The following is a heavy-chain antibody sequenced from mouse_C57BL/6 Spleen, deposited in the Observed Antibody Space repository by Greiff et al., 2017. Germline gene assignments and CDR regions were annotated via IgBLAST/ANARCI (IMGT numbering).Heavy chain of an antibody. J-gene: IGHJ1*03. Sequence: QVQLQQSGSELRSPGSSVKLSCKDFDSEVFPIAYMSWVRQKPGHGFEWIGGILPSIGRTIYGEKFEDKATLDADTLSNTAYLELNSLTSEDSAIDYCARGGYGSSYGYWYFDVWGTETTGTVSS. D-gene: IGHD1-1*01. V-gene: IGHV15-2*01. CDR3: ARGGYGSSYGYWYFDV. CDR2: ILPSIGRT. CDR1: DSEVFPIAY.